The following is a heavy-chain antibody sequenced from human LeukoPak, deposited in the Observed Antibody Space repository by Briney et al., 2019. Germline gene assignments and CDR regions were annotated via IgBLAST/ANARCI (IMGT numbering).Heavy chain of an antibody. J-gene: IGHJ3*02. CDR2: IYYSGST. D-gene: IGHD3-16*01. V-gene: IGHV4-59*01. Sequence: PSETLSLTCTVSGGSISSYYWSWIRQPPGKGLEWIAYIYYSGSTNYNPSLKSRVTISVDTSKNQFSLKLSSVTAADTAVYYCARARWGSDAFDIWGQGTMVTVSS. CDR3: ARARWGSDAFDI. CDR1: GGSISSYY.